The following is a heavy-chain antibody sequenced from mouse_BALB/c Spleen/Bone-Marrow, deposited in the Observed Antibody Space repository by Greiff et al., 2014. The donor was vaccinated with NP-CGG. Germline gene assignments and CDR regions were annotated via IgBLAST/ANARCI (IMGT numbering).Heavy chain of an antibody. Sequence: VKLMESGAELVRPGTAVNVSCKASGYAFTNYLIEWVKQRPGQGLEWIGVINPGSGGANYNEKFKGKATLTADKSSSTAYMRLSSLTSDDSAVYFCARFGRYYFDYWGQGTTLTVSS. CDR1: GYAFTNYL. CDR2: INPGSGGA. J-gene: IGHJ2*01. CDR3: ARFGRYYFDY. V-gene: IGHV1-54*03.